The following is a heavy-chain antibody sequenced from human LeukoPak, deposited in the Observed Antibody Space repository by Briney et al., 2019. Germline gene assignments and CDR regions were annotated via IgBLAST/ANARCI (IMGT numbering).Heavy chain of an antibody. CDR2: IYPGDSDT. Sequence: GETLKISCKGSGYSFTRNWIGWVRQMPGKGLEWMGIIYPGDSDTRYSPSFQGQVTISADKSISTAYLQWSSLKASDTAMYYCARLLVVGATAGWFDPWGQGTLVTVSS. V-gene: IGHV5-51*01. CDR3: ARLLVVGATAGWFDP. D-gene: IGHD1-26*01. J-gene: IGHJ5*02. CDR1: GYSFTRNW.